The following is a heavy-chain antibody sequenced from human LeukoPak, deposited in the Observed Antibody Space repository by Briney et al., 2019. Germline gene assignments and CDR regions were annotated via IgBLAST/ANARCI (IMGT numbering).Heavy chain of an antibody. D-gene: IGHD3-10*01. J-gene: IGHJ4*02. CDR2: VSSDGGTK. CDR1: KSTFSNYG. Sequence: PGGSLRLSCTASKSTFSNYGMQWVRQAPSKGLEWVAVVSSDGGTKYYADSVKGRFTISRDNSRNTMYLQMDSLRAEDTAVYYCAKEYDSGGYGANFDYWGQGTLVTVSS. CDR3: AKEYDSGGYGANFDY. V-gene: IGHV3-30*18.